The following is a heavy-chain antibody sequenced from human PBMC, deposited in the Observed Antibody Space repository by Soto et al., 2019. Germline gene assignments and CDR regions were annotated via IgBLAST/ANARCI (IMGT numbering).Heavy chain of an antibody. CDR2: INPGGGAT. J-gene: IGHJ5*01. CDR1: GYIFTNYY. CDR3: ATGIVGALLLWFDS. D-gene: IGHD1-26*01. V-gene: IGHV1-46*01. Sequence: QVQLVQSGAEVKKPGASVKVSCKASGYIFTNYYIYWVRQAPGQGLEYIGIINPGGGATDYAQKFQGRVTMTKDTSTRTVYMERSSLRYEDTAVYYCATGIVGALLLWFDSWGQGTLVTVSS.